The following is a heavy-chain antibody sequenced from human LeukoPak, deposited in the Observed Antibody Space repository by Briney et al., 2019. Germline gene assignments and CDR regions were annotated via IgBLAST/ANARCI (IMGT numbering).Heavy chain of an antibody. Sequence: SETLSLTCTVSGGSISSYYWSWIRQPPGKGLEWIGYIYYSGSTNYNPSLKSRVTISVDTSKNQFSLKLSSVTAADMAVYYCASDTAMAPWYFDLWGRGTLVTVSS. D-gene: IGHD5-18*01. V-gene: IGHV4-59*01. CDR1: GGSISSYY. CDR3: ASDTAMAPWYFDL. J-gene: IGHJ2*01. CDR2: IYYSGST.